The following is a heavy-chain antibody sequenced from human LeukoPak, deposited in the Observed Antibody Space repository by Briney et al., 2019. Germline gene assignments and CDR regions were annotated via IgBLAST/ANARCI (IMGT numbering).Heavy chain of an antibody. CDR2: ISYDGSNK. CDR1: GFTFSSYA. V-gene: IGHV3-30*04. Sequence: GRSLRLSCAASGFTFSSYAMHWVRQAPGKGLEWVAVISYDGSNKYYADSVKGRFTISRDNSKNTLYLQMNSLRAEDTAVYYCARESYYDSWSGYGHPDYWGQGTLVTVSS. D-gene: IGHD3-3*01. CDR3: ARESYYDSWSGYGHPDY. J-gene: IGHJ4*02.